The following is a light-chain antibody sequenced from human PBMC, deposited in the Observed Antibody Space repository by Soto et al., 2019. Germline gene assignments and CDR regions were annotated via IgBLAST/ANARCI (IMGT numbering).Light chain of an antibody. V-gene: IGKV3-15*01. CDR3: QQYNDWPET. CDR2: DAS. J-gene: IGKJ1*01. Sequence: EIVMTQSPATLSVSPGERATLSCRASQSVGSTLAWYPQKVGQAPRLLIYDASARATGIPARFSGSGSGTEFTLTISSLQSEDFAVYYCQQYNDWPETFGQGTKVEIK. CDR1: QSVGST.